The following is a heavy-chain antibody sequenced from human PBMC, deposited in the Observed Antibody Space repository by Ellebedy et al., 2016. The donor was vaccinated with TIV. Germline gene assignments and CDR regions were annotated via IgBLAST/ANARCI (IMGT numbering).Heavy chain of an antibody. D-gene: IGHD2-2*01. Sequence: MPSETLSLTCTVSAYSITSGYYWGWIRQPPGEGLEWLGNINHVGSTYYNPSLKSRVTISVDTSKNQFSLKLTSVTAADTAVYFCARPSSTWYFDYWGQGALVIVSS. V-gene: IGHV4-38-2*02. J-gene: IGHJ4*02. CDR3: ARPSSTWYFDY. CDR2: INHVGST. CDR1: AYSITSGYY.